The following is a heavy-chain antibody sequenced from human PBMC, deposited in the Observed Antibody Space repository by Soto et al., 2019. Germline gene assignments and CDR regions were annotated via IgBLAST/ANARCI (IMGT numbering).Heavy chain of an antibody. Sequence: GGSLRLSCAASGFTFSSYAMSWVRQAPGKGLEWVSAISGSGGSTYYADSVKGRFTISRDNSKNTLYLQMNSLRAEDTAVYYCAKRAGGAVVAAYRDYYYYMDVWCKGTTVTVSS. CDR2: ISGSGGST. CDR3: AKRAGGAVVAAYRDYYYYMDV. D-gene: IGHD2-15*01. CDR1: GFTFSSYA. V-gene: IGHV3-23*01. J-gene: IGHJ6*03.